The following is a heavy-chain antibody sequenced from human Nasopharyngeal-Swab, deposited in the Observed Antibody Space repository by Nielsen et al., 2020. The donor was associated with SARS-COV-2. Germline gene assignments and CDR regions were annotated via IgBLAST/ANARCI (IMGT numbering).Heavy chain of an antibody. CDR1: GGSFSGYY. CDR2: IYYSGST. J-gene: IGHJ6*03. V-gene: IGHV4-59*01. D-gene: IGHD3-22*01. CDR3: ARERDYYDSSGYFNGYYYYYMDV. Sequence: SETLSLTCAVYGGSFSGYYWSWIRQPPGKGLEWIGYIYYSGSTNYNPSLKSRVTISVDTSKNQFSLKLSSVTAADTAVYYCARERDYYDSSGYFNGYYYYYMDVWGKGTTVTVSS.